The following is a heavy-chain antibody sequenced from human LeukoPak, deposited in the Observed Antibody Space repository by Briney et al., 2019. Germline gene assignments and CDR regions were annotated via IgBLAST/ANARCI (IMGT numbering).Heavy chain of an antibody. Sequence: ASVKVSCKASGYTFTGYGISWVRQAPGQGLEWMGWISAYNGNTNYAQKVQGRVTVTTDTSTSTAYMELRSLTSDDTAMYYCARSDSSGRYGGYFYYYMDVWGKGTTVTVSS. V-gene: IGHV1-18*01. CDR2: ISAYNGNT. CDR1: GYTFTGYG. CDR3: ARSDSSGRYGGYFYYYMDV. D-gene: IGHD6-19*01. J-gene: IGHJ6*03.